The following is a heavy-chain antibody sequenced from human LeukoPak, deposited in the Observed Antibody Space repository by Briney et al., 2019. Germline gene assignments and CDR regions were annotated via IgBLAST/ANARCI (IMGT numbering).Heavy chain of an antibody. Sequence: HPGGSLRLSCEASGFSFSDNAMSWVRQAPGKGLEWVSAITGSGGSTFYADSVKGRFTVSRDNSKNTLHLQMNGLRAEDTALYYCAKSRGSSWLKDFDYWGQGTLVTVSS. D-gene: IGHD6-13*01. CDR1: GFSFSDNA. V-gene: IGHV3-23*01. J-gene: IGHJ4*02. CDR2: ITGSGGST. CDR3: AKSRGSSWLKDFDY.